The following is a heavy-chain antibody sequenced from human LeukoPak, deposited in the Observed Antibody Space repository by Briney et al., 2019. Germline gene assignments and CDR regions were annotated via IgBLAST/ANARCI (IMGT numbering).Heavy chain of an antibody. CDR2: ISGSGDST. V-gene: IGHV3-23*01. CDR1: GFTFSSSA. Sequence: GGSLRLSCAASGFTFSSSAMSWVRQAPGKGLEWVSAISGSGDSTYYAESVKGRFTISRDNSKNTLYLQMSSLRAEDTAVYYCAKGRGVGYSRSGADYWGQGTLVTVSS. D-gene: IGHD6-6*01. J-gene: IGHJ4*02. CDR3: AKGRGVGYSRSGADY.